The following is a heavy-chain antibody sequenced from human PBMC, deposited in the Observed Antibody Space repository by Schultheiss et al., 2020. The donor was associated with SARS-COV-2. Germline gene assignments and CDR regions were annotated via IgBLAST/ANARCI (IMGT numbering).Heavy chain of an antibody. CDR2: IYYSGST. D-gene: IGHD6-19*01. CDR1: GGSVNIGSYY. Sequence: SETLSLTCTVSGGSVNIGSYYWSWIRQHPGKGLEWIGYIYYSGSTYYNPSLKSLVTISVDTSKNQFSLKLSSVTAADTAVYYCARRRQWLAPFDYWGQGTLVTVSS. J-gene: IGHJ4*02. CDR3: ARRRQWLAPFDY. V-gene: IGHV4-31*01.